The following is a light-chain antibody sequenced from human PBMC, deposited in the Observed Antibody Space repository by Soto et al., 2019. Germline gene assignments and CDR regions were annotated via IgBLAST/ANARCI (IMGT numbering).Light chain of an antibody. CDR1: QSISRW. Sequence: DIQMTQSPSTLSASVGDRVTINCRASQSISRWLAWYQQKPGQAPKALIYDASTSRSGVPSRFSGGGSGTEFTITIRSLQPDDFATYYCQQYNNYSTFGQGTRLEI. V-gene: IGKV1-5*01. J-gene: IGKJ5*01. CDR2: DAS. CDR3: QQYNNYST.